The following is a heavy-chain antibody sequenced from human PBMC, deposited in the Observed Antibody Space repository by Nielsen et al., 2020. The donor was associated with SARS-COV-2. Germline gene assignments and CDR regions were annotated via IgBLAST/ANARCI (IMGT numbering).Heavy chain of an antibody. V-gene: IGHV3-11*06. CDR1: GFSFRDNY. Sequence: GESLKISCAASGFSFRDNYLSWIRQAPGKGLEWVSSISSSSSYIYYADSVKGRFTISRDNAKNSLYLQMNSLRAEDTAVYYCARDYDILTGYYRNAFDIWGQGTMVTVSS. J-gene: IGHJ3*02. CDR2: ISSSSSYI. D-gene: IGHD3-9*01. CDR3: ARDYDILTGYYRNAFDI.